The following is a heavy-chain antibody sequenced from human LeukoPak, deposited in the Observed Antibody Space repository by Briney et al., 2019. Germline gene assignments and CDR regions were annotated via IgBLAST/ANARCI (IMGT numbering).Heavy chain of an antibody. D-gene: IGHD3-9*01. J-gene: IGHJ6*03. CDR2: ISSSSSYI. V-gene: IGHV3-21*01. CDR1: GFTFSSYS. CDR3: ARAFYDILTGYYLLDYYYYYMDV. Sequence: GGSLRLSCAASGFTFSSYSMNWVRQAPGKGLEWVSSISSSSSYIYYADSVKGRFTISRDNAKNSLYLQMNSLRAEDTAVYYCARAFYDILTGYYLLDYYYYYMDVWGKGTTVTVSS.